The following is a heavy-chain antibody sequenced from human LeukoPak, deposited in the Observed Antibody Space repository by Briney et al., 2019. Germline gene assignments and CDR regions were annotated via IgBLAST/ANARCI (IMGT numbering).Heavy chain of an antibody. CDR3: ARDNDYSNHFSHFDY. J-gene: IGHJ4*02. CDR2: IWYDGSNK. Sequence: GGSLRLSCAASGFTFSSYGMHWVRQAPGKGLEWVAVIWYDGSNKYYTDSVKGRFTISRDKSKNTLYLQMNSLRAEDTAVYYCARDNDYSNHFSHFDYWGQGTLVTVSS. V-gene: IGHV3-33*08. D-gene: IGHD4-11*01. CDR1: GFTFSSYG.